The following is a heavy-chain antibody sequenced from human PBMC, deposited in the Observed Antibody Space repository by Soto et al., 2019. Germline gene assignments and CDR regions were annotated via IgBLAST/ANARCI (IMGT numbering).Heavy chain of an antibody. Sequence: EVQLLESGGGLVQPGGSLRLSCAASGFTFSSYAMSWVRQAPGTGLEWVSAISGSGGSTYYADSVKGRFTISRDNSKNTLYLQMNSLRAEDTAVYYCAKGGQYYYDRSGYGAFDIWGQGTMVTVSS. CDR1: GFTFSSYA. CDR3: AKGGQYYYDRSGYGAFDI. J-gene: IGHJ3*02. CDR2: ISGSGGST. V-gene: IGHV3-23*01. D-gene: IGHD3-22*01.